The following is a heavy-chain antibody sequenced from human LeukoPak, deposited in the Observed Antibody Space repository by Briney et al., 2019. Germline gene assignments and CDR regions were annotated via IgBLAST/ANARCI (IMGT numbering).Heavy chain of an antibody. V-gene: IGHV1-18*01. CDR3: ARCYGGDWGPFDI. CDR1: GYSFTSYG. CDR2: ISAYNGNT. D-gene: IGHD2-21*02. Sequence: ASVKVSCKASGYSFTSYGIIWVRQAPGQGLEWMGWISAYNGNTNYAQKVQGRVTMTTDTSTSTGYMELRSLRSDDTAVYYCARCYGGDWGPFDIWGQGTMVTVSS. J-gene: IGHJ3*02.